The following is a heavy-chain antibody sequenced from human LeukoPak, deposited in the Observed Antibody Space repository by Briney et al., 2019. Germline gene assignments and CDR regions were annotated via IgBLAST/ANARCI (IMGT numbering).Heavy chain of an antibody. Sequence: TPSAPLSLTCTGSRVSISSFYWSWIRPPPGKGLEWIGYISYSGNTKYNPSLKSRVTISVDTSKNQFSLKLSSVTAADTAVYYCARDYGGKFDYWGQGTLVTVSS. CDR1: RVSISSFY. J-gene: IGHJ4*02. V-gene: IGHV4-59*01. D-gene: IGHD4-23*01. CDR3: ARDYGGKFDY. CDR2: ISYSGNT.